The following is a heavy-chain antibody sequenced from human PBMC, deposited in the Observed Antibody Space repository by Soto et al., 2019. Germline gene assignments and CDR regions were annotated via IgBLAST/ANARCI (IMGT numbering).Heavy chain of an antibody. V-gene: IGHV5-51*01. CDR2: IYPGDSDT. D-gene: IGHD2-15*01. Sequence: PGESLKISCKGSGYSFTSYWIGWVRQMPGKGLEWMGIIYPGDSDTRYSPSFQGQVTISADKSISTAYLQWSSLKASDTAMYYCARLRREEYCSGGSCYLGLRGGGLGYYMDVWGKGTTVTVSS. J-gene: IGHJ6*03. CDR1: GYSFTSYW. CDR3: ARLRREEYCSGGSCYLGLRGGGLGYYMDV.